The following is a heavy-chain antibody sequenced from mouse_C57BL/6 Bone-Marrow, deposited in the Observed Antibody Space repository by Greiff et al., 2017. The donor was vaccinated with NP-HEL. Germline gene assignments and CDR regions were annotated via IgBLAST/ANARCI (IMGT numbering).Heavy chain of an antibody. Sequence: VKLVESGPGLVQPSQSLSITCTVSGFSLTSYGVHWVRQSPGKGLEWLGVIWSGGSTDYNAAFISRLSISKDNSKSQVFFKMNSLQADDTAIYYCAIYYGNYHYYAMDYWGQGTSVTVSS. V-gene: IGHV2-2*01. J-gene: IGHJ4*01. CDR2: IWSGGST. CDR1: GFSLTSYG. D-gene: IGHD2-1*01. CDR3: AIYYGNYHYYAMDY.